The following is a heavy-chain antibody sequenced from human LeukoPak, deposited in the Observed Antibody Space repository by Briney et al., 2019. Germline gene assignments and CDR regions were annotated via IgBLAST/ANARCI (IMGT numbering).Heavy chain of an antibody. V-gene: IGHV3-23*01. Sequence: GGSLRLSCVGSGLTFSSYAMSWVRQAPGKGLEWVSAISDSGDYTYYADSVKGRFTISRDNSKNTLYLHVNSLRAEDTAVYYCAKDTSIGKYCTSGVCSPFDYWGQGTLVTVSS. CDR2: ISDSGDYT. CDR3: AKDTSIGKYCTSGVCSPFDY. CDR1: GLTFSSYA. D-gene: IGHD2-8*01. J-gene: IGHJ4*02.